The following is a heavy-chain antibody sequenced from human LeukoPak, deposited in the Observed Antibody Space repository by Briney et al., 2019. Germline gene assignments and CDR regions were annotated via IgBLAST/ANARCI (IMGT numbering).Heavy chain of an antibody. CDR2: IYHSGST. D-gene: IGHD6-6*01. J-gene: IGHJ6*03. V-gene: IGHV4-30-2*02. Sequence: SQTLSLTCAVSGGSISSGGYSWSWIRQPPGKGLEWIGYIYHSGSTYYNPSLKSRVTISVDTSKNQFSLKLSSVTAADTAVYYCASVPSVPSYYYYMDVWGKGTTVTVSS. CDR1: GGSISSGGYS. CDR3: ASVPSVPSYYYYMDV.